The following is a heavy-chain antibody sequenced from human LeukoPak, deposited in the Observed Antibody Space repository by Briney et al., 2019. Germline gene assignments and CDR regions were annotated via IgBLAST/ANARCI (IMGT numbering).Heavy chain of an antibody. CDR2: INHFGRT. J-gene: IGHJ4*02. D-gene: IGHD5-18*01. CDR1: GGSFSGYY. V-gene: IGHV4-34*01. Sequence: SETLSLTCAVYGGSFSGYYWSWIRQPPGKGLEWIGEINHFGRTNYSPSLKSRLTMSVGASRNQFSLTLTSVTAADTAVYYCARGVQRAALVPPYYFDFWGQGTLVTVSS. CDR3: ARGVQRAALVPPYYFDF.